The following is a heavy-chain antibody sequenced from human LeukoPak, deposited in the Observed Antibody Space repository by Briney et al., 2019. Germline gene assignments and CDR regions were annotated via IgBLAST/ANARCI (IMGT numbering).Heavy chain of an antibody. D-gene: IGHD3-10*01. CDR2: IIPIFGTA. V-gene: IGHV1-69*05. J-gene: IGHJ5*02. Sequence: GASVKVSCKASGGTFSSYAISWVRQAPGQGLEWMGGIIPIFGTANYAQKFQGRVTITTDESTSTAYMELSSPRSEDTAVYYCARDFRYGSGSYYPNWFDPWGQGTLVTVSS. CDR3: ARDFRYGSGSYYPNWFDP. CDR1: GGTFSSYA.